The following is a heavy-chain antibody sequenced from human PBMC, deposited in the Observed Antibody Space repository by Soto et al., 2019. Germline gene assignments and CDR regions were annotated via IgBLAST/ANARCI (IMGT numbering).Heavy chain of an antibody. Sequence: EVQLVESGGGLVKPGGSLRLSCAASGFTLTNARMSWVRQAPGKGLEWVGRIRSKTDGGTTDYAAPVKGRFTISRDDSKNTLYLQMNSLKTEDTAVYYCTTDKGYCSGGSCYSLGFDPWGQGTLVTVSS. CDR1: GFTLTNAR. D-gene: IGHD2-15*01. V-gene: IGHV3-15*01. CDR2: IRSKTDGGTT. CDR3: TTDKGYCSGGSCYSLGFDP. J-gene: IGHJ5*02.